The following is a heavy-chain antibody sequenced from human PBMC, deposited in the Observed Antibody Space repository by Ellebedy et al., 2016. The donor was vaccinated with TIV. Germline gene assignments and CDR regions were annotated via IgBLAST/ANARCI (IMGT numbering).Heavy chain of an antibody. J-gene: IGHJ5*02. CDR1: GGSISSYY. CDR3: ARRVRYGYRYDP. D-gene: IGHD3-16*02. V-gene: IGHV4-59*08. Sequence: MPSETLSLTCTVSGGSISSYYWSWIRQPPGKGLGWIGYIYYSGSTNYNPSLKSRVTISVDTSKNQFSLKLSSVTAADTAVYYCARRVRYGYRYDPWGQGTLVTVSA. CDR2: IYYSGST.